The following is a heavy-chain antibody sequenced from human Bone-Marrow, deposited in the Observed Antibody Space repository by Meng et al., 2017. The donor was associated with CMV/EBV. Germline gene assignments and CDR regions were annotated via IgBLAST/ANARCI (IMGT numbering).Heavy chain of an antibody. CDR3: ARISGGENYYDSSGYYYYCDY. V-gene: IGHV1-2*02. CDR1: GYTFTGYY. CDR2: INPNSGGT. Sequence: ASVKVSCKASGYTFTGYYMHWVRQAPGQGLEWMGWINPNSGGTNYAQKFQGRVTMTRDTSISTAYMELSRLRSDDTAVYYCARISGGENYYDSSGYYYYCDYWGQGKLVTVYS. D-gene: IGHD3-22*01. J-gene: IGHJ4*02.